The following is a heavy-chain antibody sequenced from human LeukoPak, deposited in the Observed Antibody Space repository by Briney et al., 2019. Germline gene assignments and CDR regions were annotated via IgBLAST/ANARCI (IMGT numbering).Heavy chain of an antibody. Sequence: SVTVPCKASGGTFSSYAISWVRQAPGQGLEWMGGIIPIFGTANYAQKFQGRVTITTDESTSTAYMELSSLRSEDTAVYYCATDQGCARTFCSDLAYFDLWGRGTLVTVSS. D-gene: IGHD2-2*01. CDR3: ATDQGCARTFCSDLAYFDL. CDR2: IIPIFGTA. V-gene: IGHV1-69*05. CDR1: GGTFSSYA. J-gene: IGHJ2*01.